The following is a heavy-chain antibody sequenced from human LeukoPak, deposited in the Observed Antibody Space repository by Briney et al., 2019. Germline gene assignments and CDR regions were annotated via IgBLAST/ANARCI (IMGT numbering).Heavy chain of an antibody. Sequence: PGGSLRLSCAASGFTFTSYVMHWVRQAPGKGLQWVALISYDGSNKYYADSVKGRFTISRDNSKNTLHLQMNSLRAEDTAVYYCARPRGAAAGIFGFDPLGQGTLVTVPS. CDR2: ISYDGSNK. CDR3: ARPRGAAAGIFGFDP. CDR1: GFTFTSYV. D-gene: IGHD6-13*01. J-gene: IGHJ5*02. V-gene: IGHV3-30*03.